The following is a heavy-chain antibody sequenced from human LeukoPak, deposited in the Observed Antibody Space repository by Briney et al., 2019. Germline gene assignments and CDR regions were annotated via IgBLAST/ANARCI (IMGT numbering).Heavy chain of an antibody. Sequence: ASVKVSCKSSGYTFTAYAMHWVRQAPGQGLEWMGWITPSDGANYAQKFQGRVTMTRDTSMSTAYMDLNRMTSDDTAVYFCARDRYGDGFAHFDYWGQGTLVTVSS. CDR3: ARDRYGDGFAHFDY. CDR1: GYTFTAYA. J-gene: IGHJ4*02. D-gene: IGHD5-24*01. V-gene: IGHV1-2*02. CDR2: ITPSDGA.